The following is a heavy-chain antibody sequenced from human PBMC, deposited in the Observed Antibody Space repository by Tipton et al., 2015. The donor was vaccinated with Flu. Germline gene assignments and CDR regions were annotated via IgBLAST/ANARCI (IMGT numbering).Heavy chain of an antibody. Sequence: TLSLTCSVSGGSFSSGSYYWTWIRQSAGNGLEWIGRIYTTGSTNYNPSLKSRVTMSVDTSKNQFSLRLTSVTSADTAVYYCARGSGSGTDVTFYFWGQGTLVTVSS. D-gene: IGHD3-10*01. V-gene: IGHV4-61*02. CDR3: ARGSGSGTDVTFYF. CDR1: GGSFSSGSYY. CDR2: IYTTGST. J-gene: IGHJ4*02.